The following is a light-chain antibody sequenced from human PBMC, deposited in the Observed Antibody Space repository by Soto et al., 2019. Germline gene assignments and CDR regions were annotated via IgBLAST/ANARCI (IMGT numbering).Light chain of an antibody. Sequence: DLVMTQSPLSLPVTPGGPASISCRSSQSLLHSNGYNYLDWYLQKPGQSPQLLIYLGSNRASGVPDRFSGSGSGTDFTLKISRVEAEDVWVYYCMQALQTGVTFGPGTKVDIK. J-gene: IGKJ3*01. CDR3: MQALQTGVT. CDR2: LGS. V-gene: IGKV2-28*01. CDR1: QSLLHSNGYNY.